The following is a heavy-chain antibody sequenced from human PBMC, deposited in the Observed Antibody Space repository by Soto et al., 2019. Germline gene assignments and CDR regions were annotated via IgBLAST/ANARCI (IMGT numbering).Heavy chain of an antibody. J-gene: IGHJ6*04. CDR2: IIPIFGTA. V-gene: IGHV1-69*01. CDR1: GGTFSSYA. D-gene: IGHD6-13*01. CDR3: ASGDDPSSSGYPNYYYGMDV. Sequence: QLQLVQSGAEVKKPGSSVKVSCKASGGTFSSYAISWVRQAPGQGLEWMGGIIPIFGTANYAQKFQGRVTITADEYTSTAYMDLSSLRSEDTAVYYCASGDDPSSSGYPNYYYGMDVWGKGTTVTVSS.